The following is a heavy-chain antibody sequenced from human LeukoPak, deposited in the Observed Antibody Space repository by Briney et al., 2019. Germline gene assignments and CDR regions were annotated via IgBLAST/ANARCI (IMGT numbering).Heavy chain of an antibody. Sequence: ASVKVSCKASGYTFTGYYMHWVRQAPGQGPEWMGWINPNSGGTNYAQKFRGRVTMTRDTSISTVYVELSRLRSDDTAVYYCARVHSSGPTIHFDYWGQGTLVTVSS. D-gene: IGHD6-19*01. CDR1: GYTFTGYY. CDR3: ARVHSSGPTIHFDY. V-gene: IGHV1-2*02. J-gene: IGHJ4*02. CDR2: INPNSGGT.